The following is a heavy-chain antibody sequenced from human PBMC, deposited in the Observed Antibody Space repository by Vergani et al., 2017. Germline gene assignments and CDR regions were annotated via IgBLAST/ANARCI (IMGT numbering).Heavy chain of an antibody. Sequence: QVQLVQSGAEVKKPGASVKVSCKASGYTFTSYGISWVRQAPGQGLEWRGWISAYNGNTNYAQKLQGRVTMTTDTSTSTAYMELRSLRSDDTAVYYCARYPDYYESSAYYSKRPFDYWGQGTLVTVSS. V-gene: IGHV1-18*01. J-gene: IGHJ4*02. CDR1: GYTFTSYG. CDR3: ARYPDYYESSAYYSKRPFDY. D-gene: IGHD3-22*01. CDR2: ISAYNGNT.